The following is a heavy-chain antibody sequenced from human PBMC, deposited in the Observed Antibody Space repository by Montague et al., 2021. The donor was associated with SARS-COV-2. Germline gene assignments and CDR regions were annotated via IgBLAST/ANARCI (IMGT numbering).Heavy chain of an antibody. CDR1: GGSFSGYY. D-gene: IGHD5-12*01. V-gene: IGHV4-34*01. CDR3: ARGPTNNIGMVATRLDY. Sequence: SETLSLTCAVYGGSFSGYYWNWIRQPPGKGLEWIGEINHSGSTNYNPSLKSRVTISVDTSNNQFSLKLTSVTVADTAVYYCARGPTNNIGMVATRLDYWGQGTLVTVSS. J-gene: IGHJ4*02. CDR2: INHSGST.